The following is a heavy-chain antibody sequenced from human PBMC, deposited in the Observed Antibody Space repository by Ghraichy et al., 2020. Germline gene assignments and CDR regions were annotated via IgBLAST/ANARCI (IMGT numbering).Heavy chain of an antibody. CDR1: GYTFTNKG. V-gene: IGHV1-18*01. CDR3: ARQNWDRFDAFDI. Sequence: ASVKVSCKASGYTFTNKGINWVRQAPGQGLEWMGWISAYNGNTNYAQKLQGRVTITTETSTSTDYMELRSLRSDDTAVYYCARQNWDRFDAFDIWGQGTIVTVSS. J-gene: IGHJ3*02. D-gene: IGHD7-27*01. CDR2: ISAYNGNT.